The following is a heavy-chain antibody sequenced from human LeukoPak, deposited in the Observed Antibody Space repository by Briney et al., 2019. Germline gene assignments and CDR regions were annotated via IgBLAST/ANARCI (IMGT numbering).Heavy chain of an antibody. CDR1: GFTFSSYS. CDR3: AKDIPESGWSHDH. J-gene: IGHJ4*02. D-gene: IGHD6-19*01. V-gene: IGHV3-23*01. CDR2: ISGSGGYS. Sequence: QAGGSLRLSCAASGFTFSSYSMNWVRQAPGKGLEWVSGISGSGGYSFYAASVEGRFTISRDNSRNTLYLQMNSLRVEDTAVYYCAKDIPESGWSHDHWGQGTLVTVSS.